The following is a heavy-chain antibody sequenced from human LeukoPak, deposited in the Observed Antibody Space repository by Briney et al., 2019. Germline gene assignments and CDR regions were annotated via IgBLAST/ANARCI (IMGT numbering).Heavy chain of an antibody. CDR2: INPSGGST. D-gene: IGHD3-16*02. J-gene: IGHJ4*02. CDR3: ARDLHDYVWGSYRYGVAFDI. CDR1: GYTFTSYY. Sequence: ASVKVSCKASGYTFTSYYMHWVRQAPGQGLEWMGIINPSGGSTSYAQKFQGRVTMTRDTSTSTVYMELSSLRSEDTAVYYCARDLHDYVWGSYRYGVAFDIWGQGTLVTVSS. V-gene: IGHV1-46*01.